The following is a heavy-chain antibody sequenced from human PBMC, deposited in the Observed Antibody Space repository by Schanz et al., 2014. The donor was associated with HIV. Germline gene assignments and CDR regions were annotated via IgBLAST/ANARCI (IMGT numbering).Heavy chain of an antibody. Sequence: QVQLVESGGGVVQPGRSLRLSCAASGFTFSSYGMHWVRQAPGKGLEWVAVIWYDGSNTYYGDSVKGRFTISRDNSKNTLYLQMKSLRVEDTAIYYCARDFFPGSDCGGACIAQSDALQIWGQGAMVTISS. V-gene: IGHV3-33*01. CDR2: IWYDGSNT. CDR1: GFTFSSYG. CDR3: ARDFFPGSDCGGACIAQSDALQI. J-gene: IGHJ3*02. D-gene: IGHD2-21*02.